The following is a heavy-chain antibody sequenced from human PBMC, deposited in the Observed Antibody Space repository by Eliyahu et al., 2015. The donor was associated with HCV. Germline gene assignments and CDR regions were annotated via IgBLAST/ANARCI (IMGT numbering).Heavy chain of an antibody. CDR3: AREIAGYSYGY. Sequence: QVQLQESGPGLVKPSETLSLTCTVSGYSISSGYYWGWIRQPPGKGLEWIGSIYHSGSTYYNPSLKSRVTISVDTSKNQFSLKLSSVTAADTAVYYCAREIAGYSYGYWGQGTLVTVSS. J-gene: IGHJ4*02. V-gene: IGHV4-38-2*02. CDR2: IYHSGST. D-gene: IGHD5-18*01. CDR1: GYSISSGYY.